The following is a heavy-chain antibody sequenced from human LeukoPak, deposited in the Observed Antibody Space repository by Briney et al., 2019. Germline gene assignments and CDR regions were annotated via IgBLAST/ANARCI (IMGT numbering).Heavy chain of an antibody. CDR1: GGSIGSGGYY. CDR3: ARGRAAAGNFDY. V-gene: IGHV4-31*11. D-gene: IGHD6-13*01. Sequence: SQTLSLTCAVSGGSIGSGGYYWSWIRHQPGKGLEWIGYIYSSGSTDYNPSLKSRLAISVDTPKNQFSLKVTSVTAADTAVDYCARGRAAAGNFDYWGQGTLVTVSS. J-gene: IGHJ4*02. CDR2: IYSSGST.